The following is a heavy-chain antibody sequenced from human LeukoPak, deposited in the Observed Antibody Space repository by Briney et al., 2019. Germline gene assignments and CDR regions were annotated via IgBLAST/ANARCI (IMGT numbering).Heavy chain of an antibody. CDR3: TRDGQITSNV. Sequence: KSGGSLRLTCTASGFTFGDYAMSGFRQAPGKGLEWVGFIRSKAYGGTTEYAASVKGRFTISRDDSRSIAYLQMNSLKTEDTAVYYCTRDGQITSNVGGQGTLVTVSS. V-gene: IGHV3-49*05. J-gene: IGHJ4*02. CDR1: GFTFGDYA. CDR2: IRSKAYGGTT. D-gene: IGHD6-6*01.